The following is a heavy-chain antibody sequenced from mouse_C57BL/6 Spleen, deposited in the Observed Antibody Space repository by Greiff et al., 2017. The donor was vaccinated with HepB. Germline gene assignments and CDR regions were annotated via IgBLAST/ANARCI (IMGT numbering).Heavy chain of an antibody. J-gene: IGHJ3*02. CDR1: GFNIKDDY. Sequence: EVQLQQSGAELVRPGASVKLSCTASGFNIKDDYMHWVKQRPEQGLEWIGWIDPENGDTEYASKCQGKATITADTSSNTAYLQLSSLTSEDTAVYYCTTWRAYGGWGQGTLVTVSA. CDR3: TTWRAYGG. V-gene: IGHV14-4*01. D-gene: IGHD2-10*02. CDR2: IDPENGDT.